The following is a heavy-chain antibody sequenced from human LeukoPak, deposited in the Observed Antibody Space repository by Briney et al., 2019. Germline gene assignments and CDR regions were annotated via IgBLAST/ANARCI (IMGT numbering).Heavy chain of an antibody. V-gene: IGHV3-21*01. Sequence: GGSLRLPCAASGFTFRSYCMNWVRQAPGKGLEWVSSISGSSSYIYYADSVKGRFTISRDNARNSLYLQMNSLRADDTAVYYCARGERWLLPPTDYWGQGTLVTVSS. J-gene: IGHJ4*02. CDR2: ISGSSSYI. D-gene: IGHD5-24*01. CDR3: ARGERWLLPPTDY. CDR1: GFTFRSYC.